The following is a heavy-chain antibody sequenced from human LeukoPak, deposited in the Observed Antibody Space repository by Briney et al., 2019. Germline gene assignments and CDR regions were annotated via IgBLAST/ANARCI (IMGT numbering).Heavy chain of an antibody. J-gene: IGHJ4*02. CDR3: ARVLRYFDWLHKPRAYYFDY. CDR1: GFTFSDYY. V-gene: IGHV3-11*01. Sequence: GGSLRLSCAASGFTFSDYYMSWIRQAPGKGLEWVSYISSSGSTIYYADSVKGRFTISRDNAKNSLYLQMNSLRAEDTAVYYCARVLRYFDWLHKPRAYYFDYWGQGTLVTVSS. CDR2: ISSSGSTI. D-gene: IGHD3-9*01.